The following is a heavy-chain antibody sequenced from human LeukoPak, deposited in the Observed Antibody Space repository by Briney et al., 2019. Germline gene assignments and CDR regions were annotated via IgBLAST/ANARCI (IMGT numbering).Heavy chain of an antibody. CDR1: GFTFSSYS. V-gene: IGHV3-21*01. Sequence: GGSLRLSWAASGFTFSSYSMNWVRQAPRKGLEWVSSISSSSSYIYYADSVKGRFTISRDNAKNSLYLQMNSLRAEDTAVYYCARVMTTVTNGWFDPWGQGTLVTVSS. J-gene: IGHJ5*02. CDR2: ISSSSSYI. D-gene: IGHD4-17*01. CDR3: ARVMTTVTNGWFDP.